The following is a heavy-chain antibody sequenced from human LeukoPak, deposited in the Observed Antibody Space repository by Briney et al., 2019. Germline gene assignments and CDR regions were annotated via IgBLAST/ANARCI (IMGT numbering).Heavy chain of an antibody. Sequence: NTGGSLRLSCAASGFTFSSYSMNWVRQAPGKGLEWVSSISSSSSYIYYADSVKGRFTISRDNAKNSLYLQMNSLRAEDTAVYYCARGITGTTRSALGYWGQGTLVTVSS. J-gene: IGHJ4*02. CDR3: ARGITGTTRSALGY. V-gene: IGHV3-21*01. CDR1: GFTFSSYS. D-gene: IGHD1-20*01. CDR2: ISSSSSYI.